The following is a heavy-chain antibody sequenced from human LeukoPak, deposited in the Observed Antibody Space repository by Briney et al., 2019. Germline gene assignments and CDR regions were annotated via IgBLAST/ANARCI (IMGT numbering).Heavy chain of an antibody. CDR3: ARPLGSLKEYWWFDP. CDR2: INPKSGGT. CDR1: GYTFSDYY. Sequence: GASVKVSCTASGYTFSDYYIHWLRQAPGQGLEWMGWINPKSGGTNYAQYFQCRVTMTRDTSSTTVYMDLTRLRSDDTAVYFCARPLGSLKEYWWFDPWGQGTLVTVSS. V-gene: IGHV1-2*02. J-gene: IGHJ5*02. D-gene: IGHD2/OR15-2a*01.